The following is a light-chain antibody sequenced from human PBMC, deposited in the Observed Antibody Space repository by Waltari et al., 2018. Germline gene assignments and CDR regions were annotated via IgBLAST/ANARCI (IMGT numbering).Light chain of an antibody. CDR1: QSVSSRD. V-gene: IGKV3-20*01. CDR2: GAS. CDR3: QQYGSSPWT. Sequence: EIVLTHSPGTLSLSPGERATLSCRASQSVSSRDLAWSQQKPGQAPRLLIYGASSRATGIPDRFSGSGSGTDFTLTISRLEPEDFAVYYCQQYGSSPWTFGQGTKAEIK. J-gene: IGKJ1*01.